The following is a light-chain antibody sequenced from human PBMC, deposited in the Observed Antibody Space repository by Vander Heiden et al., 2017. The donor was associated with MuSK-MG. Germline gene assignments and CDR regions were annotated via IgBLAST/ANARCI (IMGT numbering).Light chain of an antibody. J-gene: IGKJ4*01. Sequence: IHLTQSPSSVSASVGDRVTMTCRASQDIRNYLAWYQEEPGHAPKLLVYSAAILHHGVPSRFSGSGSGIDFTLTISGLQPEDFATYYCQQLNSHPLTFGGGTKVEIK. CDR2: SAA. V-gene: IGKV1-9*01. CDR1: QDIRNY. CDR3: QQLNSHPLT.